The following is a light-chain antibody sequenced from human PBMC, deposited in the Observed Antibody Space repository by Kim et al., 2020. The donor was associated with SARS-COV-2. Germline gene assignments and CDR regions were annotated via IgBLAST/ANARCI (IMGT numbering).Light chain of an antibody. CDR3: QTWGTGIRV. J-gene: IGLJ3*02. CDR1: SGHSRYA. Sequence: QPVLTQSPSTSASLGASVKLTCTLSSGHSRYAIAWHQQQPEKGPRYLMILNSDGSHSKGDGIPDRFSGSSSGAERYLTISSLQSEDEADYYCQTWGTGIRVFGGGTKLTVL. CDR2: LNSDGSH. V-gene: IGLV4-69*01.